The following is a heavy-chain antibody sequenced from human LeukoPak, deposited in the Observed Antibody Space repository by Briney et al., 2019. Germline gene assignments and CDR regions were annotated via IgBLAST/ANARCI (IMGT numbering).Heavy chain of an antibody. V-gene: IGHV4-59*08. CDR2: IYYSGST. CDR1: GGSISSYY. CDR3: ARRIGGGDSRGGWFDP. D-gene: IGHD4-23*01. Sequence: SETLSLTCTVSGGSISSYYWSWIRQPPGKGLEWIGYIYYSGSTNYNLSLKSRVTISVDTSKNQFSLKLSSVTAADTAVYYCARRIGGGDSRGGWFDPWGQGTLVTVSS. J-gene: IGHJ5*02.